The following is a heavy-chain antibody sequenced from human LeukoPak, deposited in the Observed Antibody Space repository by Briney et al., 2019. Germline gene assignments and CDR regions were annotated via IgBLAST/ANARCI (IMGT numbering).Heavy chain of an antibody. CDR2: IYYSGST. Sequence: SETLSLTCTVSGGSISSYYWSWIRQPPGKGLEWIGYIYYSGSTNYNPSLKSRVTISVDKSKNQFSLKLSSVTAADTAVYYCARPGYSYGKSFDYWGQGTLVTVSS. J-gene: IGHJ4*02. CDR3: ARPGYSYGKSFDY. CDR1: GGSISSYY. V-gene: IGHV4-59*12. D-gene: IGHD5-18*01.